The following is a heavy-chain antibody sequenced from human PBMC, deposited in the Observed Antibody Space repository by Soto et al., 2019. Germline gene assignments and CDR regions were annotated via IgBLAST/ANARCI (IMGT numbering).Heavy chain of an antibody. Sequence: QVQLVQSGAEVKKPGASVKVSCKASGYDFSSYGISWVRQAPGQGLEWMGWISDSNGNRDYAQQFQGRVTITSDTSRTTAYMELRSLRSDDTAVYYCVRDPQRNDYWGQGTLVNVSS. CDR3: VRDPQRNDY. CDR2: ISDSNGNR. D-gene: IGHD2-2*01. V-gene: IGHV1-18*04. CDR1: GYDFSSYG. J-gene: IGHJ4*02.